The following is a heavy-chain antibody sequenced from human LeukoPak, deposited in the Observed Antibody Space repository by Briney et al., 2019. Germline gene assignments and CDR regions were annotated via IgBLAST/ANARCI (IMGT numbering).Heavy chain of an antibody. Sequence: GASVKVSCKASGYIFTSYDINWVRQATGQGLEWMGWMNPNSGNTGYAQKFQGRVTITRNTSISTAYMELSSLRSEDTAVYYCARPVVPAASDAFDIWGQGTMVTVSS. D-gene: IGHD2-2*01. CDR2: MNPNSGNT. CDR1: GYIFTSYD. CDR3: ARPVVPAASDAFDI. V-gene: IGHV1-8*03. J-gene: IGHJ3*02.